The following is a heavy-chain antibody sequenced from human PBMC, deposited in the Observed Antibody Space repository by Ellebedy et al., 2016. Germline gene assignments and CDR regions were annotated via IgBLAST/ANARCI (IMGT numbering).Heavy chain of an antibody. CDR1: GGSFSGYY. Sequence: SETLSLXCAVYGGSFSGYYWSWIRQPPGKGLEWIGEINHSGSTNYNPSLKSRVTISVDTSKNQFSLKLSSVTAADTAVYYCARHNLWSGPVEPWGQGTLVTVSS. D-gene: IGHD3-3*01. CDR2: INHSGST. CDR3: ARHNLWSGPVEP. J-gene: IGHJ5*02. V-gene: IGHV4-34*01.